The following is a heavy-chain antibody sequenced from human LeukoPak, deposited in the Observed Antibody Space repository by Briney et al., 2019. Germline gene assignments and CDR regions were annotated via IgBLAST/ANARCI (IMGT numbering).Heavy chain of an antibody. Sequence: SSETLSLTCTVSGGSISSGGYYWSWIRQHPGKGLEWIGYIYYSGSTYYSPSLKGRVSISIDTSKNQFSLNLSSVTGADTAVYYCARHRGSGSYYVPFDYWGQGTLVTVSS. CDR3: ARHRGSGSYYVPFDY. V-gene: IGHV4-39*01. D-gene: IGHD3-10*01. J-gene: IGHJ4*02. CDR1: GGSISSGGYY. CDR2: IYYSGST.